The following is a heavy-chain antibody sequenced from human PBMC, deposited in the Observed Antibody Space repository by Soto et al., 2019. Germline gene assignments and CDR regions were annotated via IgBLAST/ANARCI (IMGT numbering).Heavy chain of an antibody. CDR1: GYTFTSYA. D-gene: IGHD2-21*02. CDR3: AWSILVVTAADY. CDR2: INAGNGNT. V-gene: IGHV1-3*01. Sequence: QVQLVQSGAEVKKPGASVKVSCKASGYTFTSYAMHWVRQAPGQRLEWMGWINAGNGNTKYSQKFQGRVTITRDTSASTAYMELSSLRSEDTAVYYCAWSILVVTAADYWGQGTLVTVSS. J-gene: IGHJ4*02.